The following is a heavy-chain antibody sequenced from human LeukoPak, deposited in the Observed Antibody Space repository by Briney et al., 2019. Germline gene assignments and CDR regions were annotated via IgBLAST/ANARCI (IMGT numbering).Heavy chain of an antibody. CDR3: ARDRSRFYY. D-gene: IGHD2-2*01. CDR2: IKEDGNVK. Sequence: GGSLRLSCAASGLTFSDYWMSWVRRAPGKGLEWVANIKEDGNVKYYVDSVKGRFTISRDNAKKLLYLQMNSLRAEDTAVYYCARDRSRFYYWGQGTLVTVSS. J-gene: IGHJ4*02. CDR1: GLTFSDYW. V-gene: IGHV3-7*01.